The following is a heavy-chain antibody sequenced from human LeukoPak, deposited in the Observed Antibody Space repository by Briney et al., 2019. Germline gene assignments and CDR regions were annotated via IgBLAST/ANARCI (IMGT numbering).Heavy chain of an antibody. V-gene: IGHV3-49*03. Sequence: PGGSLRLSCAASGFTFGVHSVSWFRQAPGKGLEWVGFIRSKAYGGTAEYAASVKGRFTISRDDSKSVAYLQMDSLKTEDTAVYYCTREIRYFDWFQADYWGQGTLVTVSS. J-gene: IGHJ4*02. CDR3: TREIRYFDWFQADY. CDR1: GFTFGVHS. D-gene: IGHD3-9*01. CDR2: IRSKAYGGTA.